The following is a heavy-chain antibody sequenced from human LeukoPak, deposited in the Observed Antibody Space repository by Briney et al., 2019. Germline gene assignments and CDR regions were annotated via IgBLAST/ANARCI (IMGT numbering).Heavy chain of an antibody. CDR1: GFTFSSYW. V-gene: IGHV3-7*01. CDR3: ARDMYGGTEY. Sequence: GGSLRLSCAASGFTFSSYWMSWVRQAPGKGLEWAANIKQDGSEKYYVDSVKGRFTISRDNAKNSLYLQVNSLRVEDTAIYYCARDMYGGTEYWGQGTLVTVSS. D-gene: IGHD2-8*01. CDR2: IKQDGSEK. J-gene: IGHJ4*02.